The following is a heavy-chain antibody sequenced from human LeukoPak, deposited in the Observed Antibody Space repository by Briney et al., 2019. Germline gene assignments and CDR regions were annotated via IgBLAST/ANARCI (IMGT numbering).Heavy chain of an antibody. D-gene: IGHD4-23*01. Sequence: GGALRLSCAASGFTFSSYAMSWVRQARGKGLEGVSAISGSCGSTYYADSVKGRFTISRDNSKNTLYLQMNSLRAEDTAVYYCARAGFSGNPLARDWFDPWGQGTLVTVSS. CDR2: ISGSCGST. CDR3: ARAGFSGNPLARDWFDP. J-gene: IGHJ5*02. CDR1: GFTFSSYA. V-gene: IGHV3-23*01.